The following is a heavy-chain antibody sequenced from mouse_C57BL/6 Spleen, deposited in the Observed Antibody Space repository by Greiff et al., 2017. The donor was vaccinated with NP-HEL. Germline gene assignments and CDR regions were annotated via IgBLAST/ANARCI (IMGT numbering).Heavy chain of an antibody. CDR1: GYTFTSYW. D-gene: IGHD2-4*01. CDR3: ARKGVYDYDWYFDV. J-gene: IGHJ1*03. V-gene: IGHV1-64*01. Sequence: QVQLQQPGAELVKPGASVKLSCKASGYTFTSYWMHWVKQRPGQGLEWIGMIHPNSGSTNYNEKFKSKATLTVDKSSSTAYMQLSSLTSEDSAVYYCARKGVYDYDWYFDVWGTGTTVTVSS. CDR2: IHPNSGST.